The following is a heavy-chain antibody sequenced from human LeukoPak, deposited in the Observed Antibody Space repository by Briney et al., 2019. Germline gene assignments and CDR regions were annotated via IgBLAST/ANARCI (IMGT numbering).Heavy chain of an antibody. CDR1: GGSISSSSYY. J-gene: IGHJ4*02. CDR2: FSSGGSA. CDR3: ARKQTGTMYDV. V-gene: IGHV4-39*07. Sequence: SETLALTCIVPGGSISSSSYYWAWIRQSPGKGLEWIGTFSSGGSAYYNPSLTSRVSISKDPSDNQFSLRLSSVTAADTAVYYCARKQTGTMYDVWGQGTQVTVSS. D-gene: IGHD1-7*01.